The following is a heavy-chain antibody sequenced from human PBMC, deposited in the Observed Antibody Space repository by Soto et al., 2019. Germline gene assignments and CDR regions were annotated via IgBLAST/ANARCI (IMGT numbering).Heavy chain of an antibody. CDR2: FDPEDGET. Sequence: ASVKVSCKVSGYTLTELSMHWVRQAPGKGLEWMGGFDPEDGETIYAQKFQGRVTMTEDTSTDTAYMELSSLRSEDTAVYYCARDPCITRCPDYWGQGTLVTVSS. V-gene: IGHV1-24*01. CDR3: ARDPCITRCPDY. J-gene: IGHJ4*02. CDR1: GYTLTELS. D-gene: IGHD2-2*01.